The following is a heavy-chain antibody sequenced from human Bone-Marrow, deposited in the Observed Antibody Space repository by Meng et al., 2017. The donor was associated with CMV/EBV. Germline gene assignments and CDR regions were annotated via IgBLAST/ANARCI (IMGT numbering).Heavy chain of an antibody. V-gene: IGHV3-30*04. J-gene: IGHJ4*02. D-gene: IGHD3-3*01. Sequence: GGSLSLSCAASGFTFSSYAMHWVRQAPGTGLEWVAVISYDGSNKYYADSVKGRFTISRDNSKNTLYLQMISLRAEDTAVYYCARFWSGYYTIDYWGQGSLVTVSS. CDR2: ISYDGSNK. CDR3: ARFWSGYYTIDY. CDR1: GFTFSSYA.